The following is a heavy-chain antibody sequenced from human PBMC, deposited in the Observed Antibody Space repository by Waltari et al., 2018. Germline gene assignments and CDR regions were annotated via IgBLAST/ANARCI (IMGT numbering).Heavy chain of an antibody. D-gene: IGHD3-22*01. CDR3: AKDLAFYYDRSRLYEYYFDY. Sequence: QVQLVESGGGVVQPGGSLRLSCVASGFTLNTFGIHWVRQAPGKGLEWVAYLPYHGTNRHYADSVKGRFTISRDNSMTTVFLQMNSLRAEDTAIYYCAKDLAFYYDRSRLYEYYFDYWGQGTLVTVSS. J-gene: IGHJ4*02. CDR2: LPYHGTNR. CDR1: GFTLNTFG. V-gene: IGHV3-30*02.